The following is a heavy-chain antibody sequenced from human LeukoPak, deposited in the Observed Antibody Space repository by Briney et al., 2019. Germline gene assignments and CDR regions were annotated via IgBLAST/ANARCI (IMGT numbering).Heavy chain of an antibody. CDR3: AKELAPNYQLHQD. V-gene: IGHV3-30-3*01. Sequence: PGGSLRLSCAASGFTFSSFAIHWVRQAPGKGLEWVAVVSTDGSNQYYADSVKGRFTISRDNSKNTLYLQMNSLRVEDTAVYYCAKELAPNYQLHQDWGQGTLVTVSS. J-gene: IGHJ4*02. D-gene: IGHD2-2*01. CDR2: VSTDGSNQ. CDR1: GFTFSSFA.